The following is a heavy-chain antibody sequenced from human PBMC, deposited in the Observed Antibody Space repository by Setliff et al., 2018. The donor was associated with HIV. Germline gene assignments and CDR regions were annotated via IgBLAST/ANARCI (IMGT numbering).Heavy chain of an antibody. Sequence: SETLSLTCSVSGGSISRNYWSWIRQPPGKGLEWIGYIYYSGRTNYNPSLKSRVTISVDTSKNQFSLKLSSVTAADTAVYYCARVYYYGSPHMDVWGKGTTVTVSS. CDR1: GGSISRNY. V-gene: IGHV4-59*12. CDR2: IYYSGRT. CDR3: ARVYYYGSPHMDV. D-gene: IGHD3-10*01. J-gene: IGHJ6*03.